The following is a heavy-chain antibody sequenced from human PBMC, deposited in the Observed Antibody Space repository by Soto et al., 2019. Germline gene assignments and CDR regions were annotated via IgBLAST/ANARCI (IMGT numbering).Heavy chain of an antibody. CDR3: ASWLKTSGWYVLIEASFDY. D-gene: IGHD6-19*01. CDR2: IKQDGSAK. Sequence: EVQLVESGGGLVQPGGSLRLSCAASGFTFSSYWMTWVRQAPGKGLEWVANIKQDGSAKYYVDSVKGRFTISRNNAKNSLYLQMNSLRAEDTAVYYCASWLKTSGWYVLIEASFDYWGQGPLVTVS. J-gene: IGHJ4*02. CDR1: GFTFSSYW. V-gene: IGHV3-7*01.